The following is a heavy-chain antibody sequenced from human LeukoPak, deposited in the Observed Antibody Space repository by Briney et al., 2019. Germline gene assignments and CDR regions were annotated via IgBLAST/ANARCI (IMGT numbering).Heavy chain of an antibody. D-gene: IGHD1-26*01. CDR2: IYSGGST. CDR3: ARAKWELPTAGAFDI. CDR1: GFTFSNYA. J-gene: IGHJ3*02. V-gene: IGHV3-53*01. Sequence: GGSLRLSCAASGFTFSNYAMSWVRQAPGKGLEWVSVIYSGGSTYYADSVKGRFTISRDNSKNTLYPQMNSLRAEDTAVYYCARAKWELPTAGAFDIWGQGTMVTVSS.